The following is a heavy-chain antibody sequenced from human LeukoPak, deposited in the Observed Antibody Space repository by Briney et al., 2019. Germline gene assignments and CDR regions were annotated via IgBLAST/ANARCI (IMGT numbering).Heavy chain of an antibody. CDR2: INPGGGGA. V-gene: IGHV1-46*02. CDR3: ARDMSRGLYYDSSYFDY. CDR1: GYTFNNHY. J-gene: IGHJ4*02. D-gene: IGHD3-22*01. Sequence: ASVKVSCKASGYTFNNHYMHWVRQAPGLGLEWMGIINPGGGGATYAQKFQGRVTMTRDMSTSTVYMELSNLRSEDTAVYYCARDMSRGLYYDSSYFDYWGQGTLVTVSS.